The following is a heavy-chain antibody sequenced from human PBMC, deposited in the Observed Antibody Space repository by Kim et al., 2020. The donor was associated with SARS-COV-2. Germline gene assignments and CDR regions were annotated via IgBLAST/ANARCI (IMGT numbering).Heavy chain of an antibody. Sequence: SETLSLTCTVSGGSISSSSYYWGWIRQPPGKGLEWIGSIYYSGSTYYNPSLKSRVTISVDTSKNQFSLKLSSVTAADTAVYYCASTGVYCSSTSCYEGEVGYYYYGMDVWGQGTTVTVSS. V-gene: IGHV4-39*01. CDR1: GGSISSSSYY. CDR3: ASTGVYCSSTSCYEGEVGYYYYGMDV. J-gene: IGHJ6*02. CDR2: IYYSGST. D-gene: IGHD2-2*01.